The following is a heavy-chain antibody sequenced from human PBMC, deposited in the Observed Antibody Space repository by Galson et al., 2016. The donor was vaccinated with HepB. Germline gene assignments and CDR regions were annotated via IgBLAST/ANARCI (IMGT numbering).Heavy chain of an antibody. V-gene: IGHV4-39*01. D-gene: IGHD3-10*01. Sequence: ETLSLTCAVSGGSISSTRYYWAWIRQPPGRELEWIATIYFRGTVYYSLSLRSRVTISIDTSKNQFSLKLSSVTAADTAVYYCAKSYYLSRRLDPWGQGTLVTVSS. CDR3: AKSYYLSRRLDP. CDR2: IYFRGTV. J-gene: IGHJ5*02. CDR1: GGSISSTRYY.